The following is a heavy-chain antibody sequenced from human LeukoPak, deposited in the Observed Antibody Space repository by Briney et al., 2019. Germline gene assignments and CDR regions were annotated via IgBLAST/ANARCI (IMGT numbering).Heavy chain of an antibody. Sequence: GESLKISCKGSGYSFTSYWISWVRQMPGKGLEWMGIIYPGDSDTRYSPSFQGQVTISADKSISTAYLQWSSLKASDTAMYYCARVYCSSTSCPMGFDPWGQGTLVTVSS. CDR1: GYSFTSYW. V-gene: IGHV5-51*01. CDR2: IYPGDSDT. CDR3: ARVYCSSTSCPMGFDP. J-gene: IGHJ5*02. D-gene: IGHD2-2*01.